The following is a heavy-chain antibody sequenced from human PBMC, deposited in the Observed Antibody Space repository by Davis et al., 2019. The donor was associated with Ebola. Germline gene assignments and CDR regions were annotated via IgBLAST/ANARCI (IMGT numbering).Heavy chain of an antibody. D-gene: IGHD1-7*01. V-gene: IGHV1-3*01. CDR1: GYTFTRYT. CDR3: ARGKTGPTDWFDP. Sequence: AASVKVSCKPSGYTFTRYTMHWVRQAPGQRLEWMGWINGGNDNTKYSQKFQGRVTITRDTSANTVYMELSSLRSEDTAVYYCARGKTGPTDWFDPWGLGTLVTVSS. CDR2: INGGNDNT. J-gene: IGHJ5*02.